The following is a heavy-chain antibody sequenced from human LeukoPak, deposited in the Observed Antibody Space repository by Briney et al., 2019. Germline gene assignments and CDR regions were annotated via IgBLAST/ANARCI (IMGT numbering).Heavy chain of an antibody. CDR3: ARHPRYYIGWVGPRDLDAFDI. J-gene: IGHJ3*02. Sequence: GESLKISCDSSRYSLTSYWSGWVRQMPGRGLEWMGIIDPDDSATRYRPSFQGQVTVSPDKSLTTAYLQCSNLKSSDTAMYYCARHPRYYIGWVGPRDLDAFDIWGQGTMVIVSS. CDR2: IDPDDSAT. CDR1: RYSLTSYW. D-gene: IGHD6-19*01. V-gene: IGHV5-51*01.